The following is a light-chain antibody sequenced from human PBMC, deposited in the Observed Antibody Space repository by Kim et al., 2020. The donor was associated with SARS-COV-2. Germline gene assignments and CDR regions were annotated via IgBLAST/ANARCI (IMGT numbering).Light chain of an antibody. CDR2: SNN. V-gene: IGLV1-44*01. Sequence: QSVLTQPPSASGTPGQRVTISCSGSSSNIGTNTVNWYQQLPGTAPKLLIYSNNQRPSGVPDRFSGSKSGTSASLTISGRQSEDEADYYCAAWDDCLNGWVLGGGTQLTVL. CDR3: AAWDDCLNGWV. J-gene: IGLJ3*02. CDR1: SSNIGTNT.